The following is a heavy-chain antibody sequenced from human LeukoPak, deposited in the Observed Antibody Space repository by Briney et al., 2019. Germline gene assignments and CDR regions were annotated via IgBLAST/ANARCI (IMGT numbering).Heavy chain of an antibody. J-gene: IGHJ4*02. CDR2: INHSGST. V-gene: IGHV4-34*01. CDR3: ARRVDYGSELGYFDY. D-gene: IGHD3-10*01. Sequence: TSETLSLTCTVSGGSISSYYWSWIRQPPGKGLEWIGEINHSGSTNYNPSLKSRVTISVDTSKNQFSLKLSSVTAADTAVYYCARRVDYGSELGYFDYWGQGTLVTVS. CDR1: GGSISSYY.